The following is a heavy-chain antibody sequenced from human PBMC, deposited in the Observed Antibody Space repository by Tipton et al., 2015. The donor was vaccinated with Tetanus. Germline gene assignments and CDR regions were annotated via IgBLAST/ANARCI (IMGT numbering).Heavy chain of an antibody. D-gene: IGHD3-22*01. V-gene: IGHV4-61*01. CDR2: IYYSGST. Sequence: TLSLTCTVSGGSVSSGSYYWSWIRQPPGKGLEWIGYIYYSGSTNYNPSLKSRVTISVDTSKNQFSLKLSSVTAADTAVYYCARDRGITMIGDMGFDPWGQGTLVTVSS. J-gene: IGHJ5*02. CDR1: GGSVSSGSYY. CDR3: ARDRGITMIGDMGFDP.